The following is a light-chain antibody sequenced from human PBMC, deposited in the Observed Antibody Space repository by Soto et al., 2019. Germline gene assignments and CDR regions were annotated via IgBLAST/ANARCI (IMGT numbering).Light chain of an antibody. CDR3: QQRSNWPLT. CDR1: QSISSY. V-gene: IGKV3-11*01. CDR2: DAS. J-gene: IGKJ3*01. Sequence: EIVLTQSPSTLSLSPGERATLSCRASQSISSYLACYQQTPGQAPRLLLYDASNRATGIPARFSGSGSGTAFTLTISSLVPEDFAIYNFQQRSNWPLTFGPGTKVDIK.